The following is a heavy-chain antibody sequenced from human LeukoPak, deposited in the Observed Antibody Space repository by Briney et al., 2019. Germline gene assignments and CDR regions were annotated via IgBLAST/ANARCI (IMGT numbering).Heavy chain of an antibody. V-gene: IGHV3-48*04. CDR2: ISSSRSAI. CDR3: ARGRSGYGHDY. J-gene: IGHJ4*02. Sequence: GGPLRPSLAAPGFILRIFATNWVGKPPGKGLEWVSYISSSRSAIYYADSVKGRFTISRDNAKNSLYLQMNSLRAEDTAMYYCARGRSGYGHDYWGQGTLVSVSS. CDR1: GFILRIFA. D-gene: IGHD6-25*01.